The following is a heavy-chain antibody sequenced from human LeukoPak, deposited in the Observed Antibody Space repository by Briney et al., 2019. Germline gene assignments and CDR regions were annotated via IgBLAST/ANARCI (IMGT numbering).Heavy chain of an antibody. V-gene: IGHV4-34*01. CDR1: GGSFSGYY. CDR3: ARDTGYCSGGSCYPNYFDY. D-gene: IGHD2-15*01. J-gene: IGHJ4*02. Sequence: SETLSLTCAVYGGSFSGYYWSWIRQPPGKGLEWIGEINHSGSTNYNPSLKSRVTILVDTSKNQFSLKLSSVTAADTAVYYCARDTGYCSGGSCYPNYFDYWGPGTLVTVSS. CDR2: INHSGST.